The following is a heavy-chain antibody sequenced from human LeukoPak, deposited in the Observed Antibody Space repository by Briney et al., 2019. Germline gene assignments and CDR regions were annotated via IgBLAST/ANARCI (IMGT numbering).Heavy chain of an antibody. CDR2: VNRDGSET. CDR3: ARNNGMDV. J-gene: IGHJ6*02. Sequence: GGSPRLSCAASGFALSSHWMTWVRQVPGRGPEWVANVNRDGSETYYLDSVKGRSTISKDNAKNSLYLQMNSLRAEDTALYHCARNNGMDVWGQGTTVIVSS. V-gene: IGHV3-7*03. CDR1: GFALSSHW.